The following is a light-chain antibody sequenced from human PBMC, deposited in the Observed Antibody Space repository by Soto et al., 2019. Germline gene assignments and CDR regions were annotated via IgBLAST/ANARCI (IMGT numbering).Light chain of an antibody. V-gene: IGLV1-44*01. CDR1: SSNIGSYT. J-gene: IGLJ1*01. CDR3: AAWDDSLNGSV. CDR2: SNH. Sequence: QSVLTQPPSASGTPGQTVTVSCSGSSSNIGSYTVNWYQQLPGTAPKLVIYSNHQRPSGVPDRFSGSESGTSASLAISGLQSEDEADYYCAAWDDSLNGSVFGSGTKLTVL.